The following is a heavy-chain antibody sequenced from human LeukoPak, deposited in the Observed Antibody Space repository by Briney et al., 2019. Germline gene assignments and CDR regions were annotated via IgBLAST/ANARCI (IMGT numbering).Heavy chain of an antibody. D-gene: IGHD2-15*01. CDR1: GGSFSGYY. V-gene: IGHV4-34*01. J-gene: IGHJ6*03. Sequence: SETLSLTCAVYGGSFSGYYWSWIRQPPGKGLEWIGEINHSGSTNYNPSLKSRVTISVDTSKNQFSLKLSSVTAADTAVYYCARADVVVVAARHYYYYYYMDVWGKGTTVTVSS. CDR2: INHSGST. CDR3: ARADVVVVAARHYYYYYYMDV.